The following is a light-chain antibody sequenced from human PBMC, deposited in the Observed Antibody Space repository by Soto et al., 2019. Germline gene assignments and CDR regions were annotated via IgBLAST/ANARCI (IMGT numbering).Light chain of an antibody. CDR3: QVWDFSSDHVV. Sequence: SSELTQPPSVSVAPGQTASITCGGNNIGSKSVHWYQQKPGQAPLVVVFDDSVRPSGIPDRFSGSNSGNTATLTISRVEAGDEADYYCQVWDFSSDHVVFGGGTKLTVL. V-gene: IGLV3-21*02. CDR1: NIGSKS. J-gene: IGLJ3*02. CDR2: DDS.